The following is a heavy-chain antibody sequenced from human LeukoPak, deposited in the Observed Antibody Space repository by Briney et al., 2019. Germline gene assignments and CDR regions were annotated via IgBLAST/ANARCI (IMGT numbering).Heavy chain of an antibody. V-gene: IGHV3-23*01. D-gene: IGHD3-3*01. CDR1: GFAFSSYA. CDR2: ISGSGGST. J-gene: IGHJ5*02. CDR3: AKMIWEWLLFSWFDP. Sequence: GGSLRLSCAASGFAFSSYAMSWVRQAPGKGLEWVSAISGSGGSTYYADSVKGRFTISRDNSKNTLYLQMNSLRDEYTAVYYCAKMIWEWLLFSWFDPWGQGTLVTVSS.